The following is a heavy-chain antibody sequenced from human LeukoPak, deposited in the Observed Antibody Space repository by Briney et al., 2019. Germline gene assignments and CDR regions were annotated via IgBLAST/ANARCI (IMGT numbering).Heavy chain of an antibody. CDR2: IYYSGST. J-gene: IGHJ4*02. CDR1: GGSINSRSYY. CDR3: TRIGYYYHRGPDSDLYYFDY. D-gene: IGHD3-22*01. V-gene: IGHV4-39*07. Sequence: TSETLSLTCTVSGGSINSRSYYWGWIRQPPGKGLEWIGNIYYSGSTYYNPSLKSRVTISVDTSKNQFSLKLTSVTAADTAVYFCTRIGYYYHRGPDSDLYYFDYWGQGTLVTVSS.